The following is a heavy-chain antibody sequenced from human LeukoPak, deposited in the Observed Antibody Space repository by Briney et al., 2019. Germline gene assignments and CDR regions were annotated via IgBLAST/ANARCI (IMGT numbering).Heavy chain of an antibody. CDR3: ARVRYYYGSGKYYFDY. Sequence: ASVKVSCKASGYTFTSYYMHWVRQAPGQGLEWMGIINPSGGSTSYAQKFQGRVTMTTDTSTSTAYMELRSLRSDDTAVYYCARVRYYYGSGKYYFDYWGQGTLVTASS. CDR1: GYTFTSYY. V-gene: IGHV1-46*01. CDR2: INPSGGST. J-gene: IGHJ4*02. D-gene: IGHD3-10*01.